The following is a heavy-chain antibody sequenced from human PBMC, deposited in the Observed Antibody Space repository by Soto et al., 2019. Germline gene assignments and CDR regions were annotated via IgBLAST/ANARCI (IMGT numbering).Heavy chain of an antibody. J-gene: IGHJ4*02. CDR3: ARDLAVAVIDY. Sequence: QVQLVQSGAEVKKPGASVKVSCKASGYTFTSYGISWVRQAPGQGLEWMGWISAYNGNTKYAQKLQGRVTMTTDTSTGAASMERRSVRSDDTAVYYCARDLAVAVIDYWGQGTLVTVSS. CDR1: GYTFTSYG. CDR2: ISAYNGNT. V-gene: IGHV1-18*01. D-gene: IGHD6-19*01.